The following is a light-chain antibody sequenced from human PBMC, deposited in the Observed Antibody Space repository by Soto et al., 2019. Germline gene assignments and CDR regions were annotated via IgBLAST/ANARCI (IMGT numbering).Light chain of an antibody. CDR3: QQRSAWPWT. V-gene: IGKV3-11*01. CDR1: HSVGSL. CDR2: FAS. Sequence: EIVLTQSPATLSLSPGDRATLSCRASHSVGSLLAWYQQKPGQAPRLLIYFASNRATGIPPRFSGSGSGTDFTLTIDSLEPEDFALVYCQQRSAWPWTFGQGTRVEIK. J-gene: IGKJ1*01.